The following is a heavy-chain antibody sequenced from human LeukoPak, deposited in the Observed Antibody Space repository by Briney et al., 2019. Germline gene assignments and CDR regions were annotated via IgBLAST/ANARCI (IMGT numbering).Heavy chain of an antibody. Sequence: SETLSLTCAVYGGSFSGYYWSWIRQPPGEGLEWIGEINHSGSTNYNPSLKSRVTISVDTSKNQFSLKLSSVTAADTAVYYCARDEGASAFDIWGQGTMVTVSS. V-gene: IGHV4-34*01. J-gene: IGHJ3*02. CDR2: INHSGST. D-gene: IGHD3-16*01. CDR3: ARDEGASAFDI. CDR1: GGSFSGYY.